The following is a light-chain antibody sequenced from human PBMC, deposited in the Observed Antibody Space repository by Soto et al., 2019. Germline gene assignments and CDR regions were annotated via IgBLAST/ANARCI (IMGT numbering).Light chain of an antibody. CDR3: AAWDDSLSGVV. CDR2: RNS. CDR1: SSNIGSNY. J-gene: IGLJ2*01. Sequence: TISCSGSSSNIGSNYVYWYQQLPGTVPQLLIYRNSERPSGVPDRFSGSKSGTSASLAISGLRSEDEADYYCAAWDDSLSGVVFGGGTQMTVL. V-gene: IGLV1-47*01.